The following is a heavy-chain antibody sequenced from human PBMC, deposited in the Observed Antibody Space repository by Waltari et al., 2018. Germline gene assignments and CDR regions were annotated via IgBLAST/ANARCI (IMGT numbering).Heavy chain of an antibody. Sequence: QVQLQESGPGLVKPSETLSLTCAVSGYSISRGYYWGWIRQPPGKGLEWIGSIYHSGCTYYNPSLKSRVTISVDTSKNQFSLKLSSVTAADTAVYYCATLHLGELSSRFDYWGQGTLVTVSS. CDR2: IYHSGCT. CDR1: GYSISRGYY. J-gene: IGHJ4*02. V-gene: IGHV4-38-2*01. D-gene: IGHD3-16*02. CDR3: ATLHLGELSSRFDY.